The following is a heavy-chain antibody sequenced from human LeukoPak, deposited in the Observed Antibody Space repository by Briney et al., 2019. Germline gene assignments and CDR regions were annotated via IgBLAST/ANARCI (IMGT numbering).Heavy chain of an antibody. V-gene: IGHV3-30*03. CDR3: ARDDWSAASL. CDR2: MSADEINI. Sequence: PGGSLRLSCAASGLTLSIYGMHWVRQAPGKGLEWVALMSADEINIYYADSVKGRFTISRDNSKNTLYLQMNSLRAEDTAVYYCARDDWSAASLWGQGTLVTVSS. CDR1: GLTLSIYG. D-gene: IGHD6-13*01. J-gene: IGHJ4*02.